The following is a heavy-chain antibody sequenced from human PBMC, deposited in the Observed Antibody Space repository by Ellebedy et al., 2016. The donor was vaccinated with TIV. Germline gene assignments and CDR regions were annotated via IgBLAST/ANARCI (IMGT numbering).Heavy chain of an antibody. CDR2: TRNKANSYTP. CDR3: ARGGSYYPFAY. V-gene: IGHV3-72*01. J-gene: IGHJ4*02. CDR1: GFTFSDHY. Sequence: GESLKISCAASGFTFSDHYMDWVRQAPGKGLEWVGRTRNKANSYTPEYAESVKGRFTITRDDSKNSLYLQMNSLKPEDTAVYYCARGGSYYPFAYWGQGTLVTVSS. D-gene: IGHD3-10*01.